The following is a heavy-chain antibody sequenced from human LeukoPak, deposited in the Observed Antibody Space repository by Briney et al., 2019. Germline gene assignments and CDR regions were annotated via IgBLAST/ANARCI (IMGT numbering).Heavy chain of an antibody. V-gene: IGHV3-7*01. CDR1: GFTFSSYW. CDR3: ARDIVVVPAAIYYFDY. Sequence: GGSLRLSCAASGFTFSSYWMSWVRQAPGKGLEWVANIKQDGSEKYYVDSVKGRFTISRDNAKISLYLQMNSLRAEDTAVYYCARDIVVVPAAIYYFDYWGQGTLVTVSS. J-gene: IGHJ4*02. CDR2: IKQDGSEK. D-gene: IGHD2-2*02.